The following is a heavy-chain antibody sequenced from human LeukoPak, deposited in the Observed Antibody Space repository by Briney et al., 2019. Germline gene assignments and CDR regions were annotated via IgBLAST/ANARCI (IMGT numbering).Heavy chain of an antibody. CDR3: LGSYYEKGYGMDV. CDR2: ISWNSGSI. D-gene: IGHD1-26*01. CDR1: GFTFDDYA. V-gene: IGHV3-9*01. J-gene: IGHJ6*02. Sequence: GGSLRLSCAASGFTFDDYAMHWVRQAPGKGLEWVSGISWNSGSIGYADSVKGRFTISRDNAKNSLYLQMNSLRAEDTALYYCLGSYYEKGYGMDVWGQGTTVTVSS.